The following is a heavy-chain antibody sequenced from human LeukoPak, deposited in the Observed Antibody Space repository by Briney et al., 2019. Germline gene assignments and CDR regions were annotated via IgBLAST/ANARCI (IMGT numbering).Heavy chain of an antibody. V-gene: IGHV3-30*18. D-gene: IGHD1-1*01. J-gene: IGHJ6*02. Sequence: PGGSLTLSCAASGFTFDTYGMLWVRQAPGKGLEWVAVIAYDGSNRVYADSVKGRFTISRDNSKNTLYLQMNSLRGEDTAVYYCAKEKAIATINYGLDVWGQGTTVTDSS. CDR1: GFTFDTYG. CDR2: IAYDGSNR. CDR3: AKEKAIATINYGLDV.